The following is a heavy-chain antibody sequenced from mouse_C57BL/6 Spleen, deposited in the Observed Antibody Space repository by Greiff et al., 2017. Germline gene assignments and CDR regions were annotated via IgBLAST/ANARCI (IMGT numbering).Heavy chain of an antibody. J-gene: IGHJ2*01. D-gene: IGHD2-3*01. CDR1: GFTFSNYW. V-gene: IGHV6-3*01. Sequence: EVMLVESGGGLVQPGGSMKLSCVASGFTFSNYWMNWVRQSPEKGLEWVAQIRLKSDNYATHYAESVKGRFTISRDDSKSSVYLQMNNLRAEDTGIYYCTGGGGYYGYWGQGTTLTVSS. CDR3: TGGGGYYGY. CDR2: IRLKSDNYAT.